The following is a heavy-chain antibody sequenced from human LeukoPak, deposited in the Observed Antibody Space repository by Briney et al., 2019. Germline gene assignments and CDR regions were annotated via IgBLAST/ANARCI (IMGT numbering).Heavy chain of an antibody. D-gene: IGHD3-16*01. CDR3: ARGSVGGGNYFDY. V-gene: IGHV3-7*01. CDR1: GFTFSMYW. CDR2: IKVDGSEI. Sequence: GGSLRLSCAASGFTFSMYWMSWVRQAPGKGPEWVANIKVDGSEIYYVDSVKGRFTISRDNAKNSLYLQMNSLRAEDTAVYYCARGSVGGGNYFDYWGQGTLVTVSS. J-gene: IGHJ4*02.